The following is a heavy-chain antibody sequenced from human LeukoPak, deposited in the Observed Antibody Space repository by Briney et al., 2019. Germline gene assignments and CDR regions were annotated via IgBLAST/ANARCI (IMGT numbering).Heavy chain of an antibody. Sequence: GGSLRLSCAVSGFTFDDYAMHWVRQAPGKGLEWVSGISWNSGSIGYADSVKGRFTISRDNAKNSLYLQMNSLRAEDTALYYCAKGGDYQVFDYWGQGTLVTVSS. D-gene: IGHD4-17*01. CDR2: ISWNSGSI. CDR1: GFTFDDYA. CDR3: AKGGDYQVFDY. V-gene: IGHV3-9*01. J-gene: IGHJ4*02.